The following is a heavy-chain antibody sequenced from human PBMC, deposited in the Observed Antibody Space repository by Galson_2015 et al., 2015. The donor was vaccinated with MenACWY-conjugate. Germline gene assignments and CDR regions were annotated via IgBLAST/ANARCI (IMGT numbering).Heavy chain of an antibody. Sequence: SLRLSCAVSGFTFSSYWMSWVRQAPGKGLEWVANIKQDGREKNYVDSVKGRFTISRDNADNSVYLHMDSLRVEDTAVYYCARDTRGHFDYWGQGTLVTFSS. J-gene: IGHJ4*02. V-gene: IGHV3-7*03. CDR3: ARDTRGHFDY. CDR2: IKQDGREK. CDR1: GFTFSSYW.